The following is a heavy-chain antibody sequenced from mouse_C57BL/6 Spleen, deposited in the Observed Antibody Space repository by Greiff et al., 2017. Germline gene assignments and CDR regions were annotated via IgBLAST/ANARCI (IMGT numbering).Heavy chain of an antibody. CDR3: TTGITTVVAGDY. Sequence: EVQLQESGAELVRPGASVKLSCTASGFNIKDDYMHWVKQRPEQGLEWIGWIDPENGDTEYASKFQGKATITADTSSNTAYLQLSSLTSEDTAVYYCTTGITTVVAGDYWGQGTTRTVSS. V-gene: IGHV14-4*01. J-gene: IGHJ2*01. CDR1: GFNIKDDY. CDR2: IDPENGDT. D-gene: IGHD1-1*01.